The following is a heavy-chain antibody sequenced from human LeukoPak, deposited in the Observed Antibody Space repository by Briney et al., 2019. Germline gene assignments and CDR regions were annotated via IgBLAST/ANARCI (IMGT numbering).Heavy chain of an antibody. CDR3: AKGGKWDVTPFDY. Sequence: GGSLRLSCAASGFTFSSYAMSWVRQAPGKGLEWVSTISGGGGSTYYADFVKGRFTISRDNSKNTLYLQVNSLRAEDTAVYYCAKGGKWDVTPFDYWGQGTLVTVSS. D-gene: IGHD1-26*01. CDR1: GFTFSSYA. V-gene: IGHV3-23*01. CDR2: ISGGGGST. J-gene: IGHJ4*02.